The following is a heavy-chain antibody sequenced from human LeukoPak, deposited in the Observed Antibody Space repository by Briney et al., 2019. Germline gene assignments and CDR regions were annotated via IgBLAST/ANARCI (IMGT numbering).Heavy chain of an antibody. CDR1: GYTFTSYG. CDR3: AIYSGSYEALDY. J-gene: IGHJ4*02. V-gene: IGHV1-18*01. CDR2: ISAYNGNT. D-gene: IGHD1-26*01. Sequence: ASVKVSCKASGYTFTSYGISWVRQAPGQGLEWVGWISAYNGNTNYAQKLQGRVTMTTDTSTSTAYMELRSLRSDDTAVYYCAIYSGSYEALDYWGQGTLVTVSS.